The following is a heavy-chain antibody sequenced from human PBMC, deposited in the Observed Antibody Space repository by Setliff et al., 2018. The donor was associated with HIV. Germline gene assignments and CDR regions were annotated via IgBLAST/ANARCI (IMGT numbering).Heavy chain of an antibody. Sequence: SETLSLTCTVSGGSISNSNYFWGWIRQPPGKGLEWIGRIYSSGRTYYKPSLKSRVTMSVDSSKNQFSLKVNSVTAADTAVYYCARLRPSVADRLYFDHWGQGTLVTVSS. J-gene: IGHJ4*01. D-gene: IGHD6-19*01. V-gene: IGHV4-39*01. CDR1: GGSISNSNYF. CDR2: IYSSGRT. CDR3: ARLRPSVADRLYFDH.